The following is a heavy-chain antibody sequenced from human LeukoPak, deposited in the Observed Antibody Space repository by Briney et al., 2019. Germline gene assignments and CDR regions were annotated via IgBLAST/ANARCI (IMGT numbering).Heavy chain of an antibody. J-gene: IGHJ5*01. D-gene: IGHD3-22*01. CDR2: FDPEEGET. CDR1: GYTLTELS. CDR3: ARDLRRDESSNYYYIGWFDL. V-gene: IGHV1-24*01. Sequence: ASVKVSCKVSGYTLTELSMHWVRQVPGKGLEWMGGFDPEEGETIYAQKFQGRVIMTGDTSTDTAYMELRSLRSDDTAVYYCARDLRRDESSNYYYIGWFDLWGQGTLVTVSS.